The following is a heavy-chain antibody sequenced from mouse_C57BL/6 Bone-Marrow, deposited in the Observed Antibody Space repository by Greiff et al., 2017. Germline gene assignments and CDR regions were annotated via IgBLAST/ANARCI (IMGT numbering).Heavy chain of an antibody. CDR1: GYTFTSYW. Sequence: VQLQQPGAELVKPGASVKMSCKASGYTFTSYWITWVKQRPGQGLEWIGDIYPGSGSTNYNEKFKSKATLTVDTSSSTAYMQLSSLTSEDSAVYYCARDSSGQGGWFAYWGQGTLVTVSA. CDR3: ARDSSGQGGWFAY. V-gene: IGHV1-55*01. D-gene: IGHD3-2*02. CDR2: IYPGSGST. J-gene: IGHJ3*01.